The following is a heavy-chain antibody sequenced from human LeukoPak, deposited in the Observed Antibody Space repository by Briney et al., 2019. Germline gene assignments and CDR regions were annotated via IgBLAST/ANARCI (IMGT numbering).Heavy chain of an antibody. CDR3: ARAVVLLWFGAPLNWFDP. V-gene: IGHV4-34*01. Sequence: SETLSLTCAVYGGSFSGYYWSWIRQPPGKGLEWIGEINHSGSTNYNPSLKSRVTISVDTSKNQFSLKLSSVTAADTAVYYCARAVVLLWFGAPLNWFDPWGQGTLVTVSS. J-gene: IGHJ5*02. CDR2: INHSGST. CDR1: GGSFSGYY. D-gene: IGHD3-10*01.